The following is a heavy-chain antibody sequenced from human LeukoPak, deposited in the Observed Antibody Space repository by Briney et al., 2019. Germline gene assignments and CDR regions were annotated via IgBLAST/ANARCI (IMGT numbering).Heavy chain of an antibody. CDR2: IIPIFGTA. J-gene: IGHJ2*01. Sequence: SVKVSCKASGYIFTSYVLHWVRQAPGQGLEWMGGIIPIFGTANYAQKFQGRVTITADESTSTAYMELSSLRSEDTAVYYCARDNYGGNSDWYFDLWGRGTLVTVSS. CDR3: ARDNYGGNSDWYFDL. V-gene: IGHV1-69*13. CDR1: GYIFTSYV. D-gene: IGHD4-23*01.